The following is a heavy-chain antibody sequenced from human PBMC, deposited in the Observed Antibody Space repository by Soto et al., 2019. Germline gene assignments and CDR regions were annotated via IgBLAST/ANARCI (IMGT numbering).Heavy chain of an antibody. J-gene: IGHJ6*02. D-gene: IGHD3-10*01. CDR1: GFTFSSYG. V-gene: IGHV3-33*01. CDR2: IWYDGSNK. CDR3: ARDKEGGIRFGELLYYYCYGMDV. Sequence: QVQLVESGGGVVQPGRSLRLSCAASGFTFSSYGMHWVRQAPGKGLEWVAVIWYDGSNKYYADSVKGRFTISRDNSKNKLYLQMNSMRAEDTAVYYCARDKEGGIRFGELLYYYCYGMDVWGQGTTVTVSS.